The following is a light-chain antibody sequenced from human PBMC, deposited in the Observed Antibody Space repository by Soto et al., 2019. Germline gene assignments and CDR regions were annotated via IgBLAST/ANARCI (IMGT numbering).Light chain of an antibody. CDR1: SSDIGTYNF. Sequence: QSALTQPASVSGSPGQSITISCTGTSSDIGTYNFVSWYQHHPGKAPKLLIHEINNRPSGVSIRFSGSKSGNTASLTISGLQAEDEADDYCSSDTTTSTLSFGGGTKLTVL. J-gene: IGLJ2*01. CDR3: SSDTTTSTLS. V-gene: IGLV2-14*01. CDR2: EIN.